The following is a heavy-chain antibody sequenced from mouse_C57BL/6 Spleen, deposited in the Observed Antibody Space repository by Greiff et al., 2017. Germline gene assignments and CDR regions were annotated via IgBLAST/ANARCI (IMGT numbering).Heavy chain of an antibody. CDR2: LDPSDSYT. V-gene: IGHV1-69*01. D-gene: IGHD3-3*01. J-gene: IGHJ2*01. CDR1: GYTFTSYW. Sequence: QVQLKESGAELVMPGASVKLSCKASGYTFTSYWMHWVKQRPGQGLEWIGELDPSDSYTNYNQKFKGKSTLTVAKSSSTAYMQLSSLTSEDSAVYYCARRGDLYYFDYWGQGTTLTVSS. CDR3: ARRGDLYYFDY.